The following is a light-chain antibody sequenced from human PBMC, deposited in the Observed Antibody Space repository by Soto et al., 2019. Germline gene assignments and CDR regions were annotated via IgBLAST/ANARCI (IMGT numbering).Light chain of an antibody. V-gene: IGKV3-20*01. CDR1: QSVSID. CDR2: GAS. CDR3: QQYGSSGT. Sequence: EIVMTQSPATLSVSPGESATLSCRASQSVSIDVAWYQQTPGQAPRLLIYGASNRATGIPDRFSGSGSGTDFTLTISRLEPEDFAVYYCQQYGSSGTFGQGTKVDIK. J-gene: IGKJ1*01.